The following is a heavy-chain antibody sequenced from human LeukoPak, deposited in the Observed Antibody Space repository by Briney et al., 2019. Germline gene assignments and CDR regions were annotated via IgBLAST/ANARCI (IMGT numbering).Heavy chain of an antibody. D-gene: IGHD6-13*01. J-gene: IGHJ4*02. CDR1: GFTFDDYA. Sequence: GGSLRLSCAASGFTFDDYAMHWVRQAPGKGLEWVSGISWNSGSIGYADSVKGRFTISRDNAKNSLYLQMNSLRAEDTAVYYCARAASSAAAGAFDYWGQGTLVTVSS. CDR2: ISWNSGSI. V-gene: IGHV3-9*01. CDR3: ARAASSAAAGAFDY.